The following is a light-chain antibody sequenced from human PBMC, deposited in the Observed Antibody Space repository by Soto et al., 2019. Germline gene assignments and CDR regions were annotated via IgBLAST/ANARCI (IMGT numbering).Light chain of an antibody. J-gene: IGKJ4*01. V-gene: IGKV1-5*03. CDR2: KAS. CDR3: QQYNSFSLT. CDR1: QTISSW. Sequence: DIQMTQSPSTLSGSVGDRVTTTCRASQTISSWLAWYQQKPGKAPKLLIYKASTLKSGVPSRFSGSGSGTEFTLTISSLQPDDFATYYCQQYNSFSLTFGGGTKVDI.